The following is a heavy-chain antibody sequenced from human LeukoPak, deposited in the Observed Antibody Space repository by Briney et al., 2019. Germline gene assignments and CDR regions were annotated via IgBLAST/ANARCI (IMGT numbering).Heavy chain of an antibody. CDR1: GFTSSNSW. CDR2: IKTKTDGGTT. J-gene: IGHJ2*01. CDR3: ARRLWFGESVWFFDL. V-gene: IGHV3-15*01. Sequence: GGSLRLSCAASGFTSSNSWMTWVRQAPGKGLEWVGRIKTKTDGGTTDYAAPVKGIFTISRDDSKNTLYLQMNSLKTEDTAVYYCARRLWFGESVWFFDLWGRGTLVTVSS. D-gene: IGHD3-10*01.